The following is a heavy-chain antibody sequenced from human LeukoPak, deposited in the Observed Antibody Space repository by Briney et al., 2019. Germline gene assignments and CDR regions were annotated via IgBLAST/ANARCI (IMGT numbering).Heavy chain of an antibody. CDR1: GFTFSSYG. CDR3: ARDAPYHYGSGSSSDP. D-gene: IGHD3-10*01. Sequence: GGSLRLSCAASGFTFSSYGMHWVRQAPGKGLEWVAVIWYDGSNKYYADSVKGRFTISRDNSKNTLYLQMNSLRAEDTAVYYCARDAPYHYGSGSSSDPWGQGTLVTVSS. J-gene: IGHJ5*02. V-gene: IGHV3-33*01. CDR2: IWYDGSNK.